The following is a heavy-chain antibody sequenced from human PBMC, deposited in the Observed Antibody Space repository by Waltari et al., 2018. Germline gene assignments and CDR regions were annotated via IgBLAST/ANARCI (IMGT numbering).Heavy chain of an antibody. CDR1: GGSFRGYY. Sequence: QVQLQQWGAGLLKPSETLSLTCAVYGGSFRGYYWSWIRQPHGKGLEWIGEINHSGSTNYNPSLKSRVTISVDTSKNQFSLKLSSVTAADTAVYYCASHDRYCSGGSCYHTSFDYWGQGTLVTVSS. V-gene: IGHV4-34*01. D-gene: IGHD2-15*01. CDR3: ASHDRYCSGGSCYHTSFDY. J-gene: IGHJ4*02. CDR2: INHSGST.